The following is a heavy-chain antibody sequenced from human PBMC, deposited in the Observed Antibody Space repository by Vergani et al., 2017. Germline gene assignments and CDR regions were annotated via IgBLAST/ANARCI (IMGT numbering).Heavy chain of an antibody. CDR1: GFTFSTYA. CDR2: LTGGGGST. CDR3: VKVDGSYENFFDS. Sequence: EVQLLESGGSLKQPGGSVRLSCAASGFTFSTYAMHWVRQAPGKGLEWVSALTGGGGSTYYADSFKGRFIISRDNSRDTLYLQMNSLRPEDTATYYCVKVDGSYENFFDSWGQGTLVTVSS. D-gene: IGHD1-26*01. J-gene: IGHJ4*02. V-gene: IGHV3-23*01.